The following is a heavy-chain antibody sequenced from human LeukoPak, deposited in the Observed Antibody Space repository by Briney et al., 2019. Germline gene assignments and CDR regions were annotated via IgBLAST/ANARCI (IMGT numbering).Heavy chain of an antibody. D-gene: IGHD3-22*01. CDR1: GGSFSGYY. CDR2: INHSGST. CDR3: ARGPDYHDSNGYRYFDY. J-gene: IGHJ4*02. V-gene: IGHV4-34*01. Sequence: PSETLSLTCAVYGGSFSGYYWNWIRQPPGKGLEWIGEINHSGSTNYNSSLKSRVTISVDTSKNQFSLKLTSVTAADTAVYYCARGPDYHDSNGYRYFDYWGQGTLVTVS.